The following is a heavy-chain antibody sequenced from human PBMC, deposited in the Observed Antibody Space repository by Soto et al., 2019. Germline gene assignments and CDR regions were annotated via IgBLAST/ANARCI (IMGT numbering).Heavy chain of an antibody. V-gene: IGHV3-53*02. CDR2: INADGSS. D-gene: IGHD6-19*01. Sequence: EVQLVETGGVLIQPGGSLRLSCAASGFSVSINYMSWVRQAPGKGLEWVSIINADGSSYYADSVKGRFTISRDNSKNTVDLQMNSLRAEDTAVYYCASIAVAEGFDPWGQGTLVTVSS. CDR1: GFSVSINY. CDR3: ASIAVAEGFDP. J-gene: IGHJ5*02.